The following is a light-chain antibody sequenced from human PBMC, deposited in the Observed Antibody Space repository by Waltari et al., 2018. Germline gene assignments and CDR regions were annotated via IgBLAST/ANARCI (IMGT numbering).Light chain of an antibody. J-gene: IGLJ2*01. V-gene: IGLV1-51*01. CDR3: GTWDSSLSAVV. CDR1: SSTIGNIY. CDR2: DNN. Sequence: QSVLTQPPSVSAAPGQKVTISCAGSSSTIGNIYVSWYQQLPGTAPKLLIYDNNKRPSGIPDRFSGSKSGTSATLGITGLQTGDEADYYCGTWDSSLSAVVFGGGTKLTVL.